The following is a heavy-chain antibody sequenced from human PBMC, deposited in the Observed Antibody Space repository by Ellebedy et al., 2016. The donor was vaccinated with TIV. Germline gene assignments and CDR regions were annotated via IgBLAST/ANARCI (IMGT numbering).Heavy chain of an antibody. CDR3: ASGFSYGLLDY. CDR1: GVSVSSPNW. D-gene: IGHD5-18*01. V-gene: IGHV4-4*02. Sequence: SETLSLTCAISGVSVSSPNWWNWVRQSPGKGLEWIGDVFHSGTSNYNPSLKSRVTISVDTSKNQFSLKLSSVTAADTAVFYCASGFSYGLLDYWGQGTLVAVSS. CDR2: VFHSGTS. J-gene: IGHJ4*02.